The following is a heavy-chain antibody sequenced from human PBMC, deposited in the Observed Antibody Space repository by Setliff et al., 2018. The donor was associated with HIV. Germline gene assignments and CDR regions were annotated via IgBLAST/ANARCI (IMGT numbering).Heavy chain of an antibody. V-gene: IGHV4-61*09. J-gene: IGHJ4*02. D-gene: IGHD3-16*01. CDR2: ISASGSS. CDR3: ARGFTFGGVILIPYYFDY. Sequence: SETLSLTCTVSGPPIGIGSYYWTWIRQPAGRGLEWIGHISASGSSKFNPTLQSRVTLSVDTSKNQFSLRLSSVTDADTAVYYCARGFTFGGVILIPYYFDYWGQGTPVTVSS. CDR1: GPPIGIGSYY.